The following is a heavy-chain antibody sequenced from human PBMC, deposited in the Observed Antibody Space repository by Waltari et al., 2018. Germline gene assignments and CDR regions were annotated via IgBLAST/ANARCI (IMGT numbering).Heavy chain of an antibody. J-gene: IGHJ6*02. CDR1: GGTFSSYT. CDR2: IIPILGIA. V-gene: IGHV1-69*02. CDR3: ARGAAMVTYYYGMDV. Sequence: QVQLVQSGAEVKKPGSSVKVSCKASGGTFSSYTISWVRQAPGQGLEWMGRIIPILGIANYAQKVQGRVTITADKSTSTAYMELSSLRSEDTAVYYCARGAAMVTYYYGMDVWGQGTTVTVSS. D-gene: IGHD5-18*01.